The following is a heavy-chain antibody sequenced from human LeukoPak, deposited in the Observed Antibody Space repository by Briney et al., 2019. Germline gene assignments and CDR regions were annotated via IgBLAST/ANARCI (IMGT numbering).Heavy chain of an antibody. D-gene: IGHD1-1*01. V-gene: IGHV4-4*07. CDR2: IYSSGST. CDR3: ARGGSAGWNGYFDY. J-gene: IGHJ4*02. CDR1: GGSISSYY. Sequence: SETLSLTCTLSGGSISSYYWSWIRQPAGKGLEWIGRIYSSGSTTYNPSLKSPVTMSVDTSKNQLSLKLSSVSAADTALYYCARGGSAGWNGYFDYWGQGTLVTVSS.